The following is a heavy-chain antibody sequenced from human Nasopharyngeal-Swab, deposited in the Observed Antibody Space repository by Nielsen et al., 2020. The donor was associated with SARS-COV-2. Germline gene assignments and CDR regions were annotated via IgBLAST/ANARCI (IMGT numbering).Heavy chain of an antibody. CDR1: GFTFSSYA. CDR2: IWHDGSKK. D-gene: IGHD3-16*01. CDR3: ARPLENSGDYALDS. Sequence: GESLKISCAASGFTFSSYAMHWVRQAPGKGLEWVAVIWHDGSKKYYADSVKGRFTISRDNSKSTLFLQMNSLRAEDTAVYYCARPLENSGDYALDSWGQGTLVTVSS. V-gene: IGHV3-33*08. J-gene: IGHJ4*02.